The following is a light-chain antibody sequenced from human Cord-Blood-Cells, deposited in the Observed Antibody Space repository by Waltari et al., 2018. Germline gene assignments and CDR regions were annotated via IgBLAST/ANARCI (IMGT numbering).Light chain of an antibody. V-gene: IGKV1-39*01. J-gene: IGKJ5*01. CDR3: QQSYSTPIT. Sequence: DIQMTQSPSSLSASVGDRVNITCRASQSISSYLNWYQQKPGKPTKLLIYAASSLQSGVPSRFSGSGSGTDFTLTISSLQPEDFATYYCQQSYSTPITFGQGTRLEIK. CDR1: QSISSY. CDR2: AAS.